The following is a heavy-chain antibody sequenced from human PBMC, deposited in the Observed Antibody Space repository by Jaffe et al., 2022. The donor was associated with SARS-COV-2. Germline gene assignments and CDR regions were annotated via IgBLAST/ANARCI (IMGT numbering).Heavy chain of an antibody. Sequence: EVQLVESGGGLVQPGGSLRLSCAASGFTFSSYAMHWVRQAPGKGLEYVSAISSNGGSTYYANSVKGRFTISRDNSKNTLYLQMGSLRAEDMAVYYCARDGLSTHCTNGVCSSFDYYYGMDVWGQGTTVTVSS. CDR2: ISSNGGST. J-gene: IGHJ6*02. D-gene: IGHD2-8*01. CDR1: GFTFSSYA. CDR3: ARDGLSTHCTNGVCSSFDYYYGMDV. V-gene: IGHV3-64*01.